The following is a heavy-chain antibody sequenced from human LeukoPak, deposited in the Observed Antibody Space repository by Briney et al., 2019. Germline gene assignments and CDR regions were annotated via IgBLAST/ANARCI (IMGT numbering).Heavy chain of an antibody. CDR3: ARGTVYDSLLGAFDI. V-gene: IGHV4-30-2*01. Sequence: TSQTLPLTCTVSGGSISSGGYYWSWIRQPPGKGLEWIGYIYHSGSTYCNPSLKSRVTISVDRSKNQFSLKLSSVTAADTAVYYCARGTVYDSLLGAFDIWGQGTMVTVSS. CDR1: GGSISSGGYY. J-gene: IGHJ3*02. CDR2: IYHSGST. D-gene: IGHD3-3*01.